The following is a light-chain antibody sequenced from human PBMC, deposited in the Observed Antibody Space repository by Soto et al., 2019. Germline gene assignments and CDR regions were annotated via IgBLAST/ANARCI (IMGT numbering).Light chain of an antibody. V-gene: IGLV2-11*01. CDR1: SSDVGGYNY. CDR3: CSYAGSYTFGEVV. CDR2: DVS. J-gene: IGLJ2*01. Sequence: QSALTQPRSVSGSPGQSVTISCTGTSSDVGGYNYVSWYQQHPGKAPKLMIYDVSKRPSGVPDRFSGSKSGNTASLTISGLQAEDEADYYCCSYAGSYTFGEVVFGGGTKLTVL.